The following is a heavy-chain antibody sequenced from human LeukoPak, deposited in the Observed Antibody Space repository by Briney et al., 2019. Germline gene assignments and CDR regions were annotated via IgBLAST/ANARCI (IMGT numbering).Heavy chain of an antibody. Sequence: ASVKVSRKASGYTLTRYGIRWVRQAPGQGLEWMGWISAYNGNTNYAQKLQDRVTMPTDTSTRKANIELKSRRSDDTPVYYFARENSAFDPLGQGTLVTVSS. D-gene: IGHD1-7*01. CDR3: ARENSAFDP. CDR2: ISAYNGNT. J-gene: IGHJ5*02. V-gene: IGHV1-18*01. CDR1: GYTLTRYG.